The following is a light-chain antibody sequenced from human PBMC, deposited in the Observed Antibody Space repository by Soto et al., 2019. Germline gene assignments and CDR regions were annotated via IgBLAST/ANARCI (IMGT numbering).Light chain of an antibody. Sequence: QLVLTQPPSVSGAPGQRVTISCTGSSSNIGAGYDVHWYQQLPGTAPKFLIYGNSNRPSGVPDRFSGSKSGTSASLAITGLQAEDEADYYCQSYDSSLSHVVFGGGTKLTVL. J-gene: IGLJ2*01. CDR3: QSYDSSLSHVV. V-gene: IGLV1-40*01. CDR2: GNS. CDR1: SSNIGAGYD.